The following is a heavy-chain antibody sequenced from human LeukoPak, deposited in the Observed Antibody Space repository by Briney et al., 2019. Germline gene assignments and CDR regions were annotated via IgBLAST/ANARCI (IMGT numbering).Heavy chain of an antibody. CDR2: ISSSGSTI. J-gene: IGHJ6*02. V-gene: IGHV3-11*01. CDR1: GFTFSDYY. Sequence: PGGSLRLSCAASGFTFSDYYMSWIRQAPGKGLEWVSYISSSGSTIYYADSVKGRFTISRDNAKNSLYLQTNSLRAEDTAVYYCARDQEAYYSMDVWGQGTTVTVSS. CDR3: ARDQEAYYSMDV.